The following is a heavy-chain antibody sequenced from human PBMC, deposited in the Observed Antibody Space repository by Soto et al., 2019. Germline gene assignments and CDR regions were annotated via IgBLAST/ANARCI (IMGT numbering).Heavy chain of an antibody. CDR3: ATMKRARLDS. CDR1: GIMSSGYG. J-gene: IGHJ4*02. Sequence: QEQVVQSGPAMKEPGSSVKVSCRASGIMSSGYGFSWVRQAPGHGLEWVGRINPTLDSTQYAQNLQGRVSITVDKLTDTAYLEVNSLRLEDTAIYFCATMKRARLDSWGRGTVVTVSS. V-gene: IGHV1-69*09. CDR2: INPTLDST. D-gene: IGHD6-25*01.